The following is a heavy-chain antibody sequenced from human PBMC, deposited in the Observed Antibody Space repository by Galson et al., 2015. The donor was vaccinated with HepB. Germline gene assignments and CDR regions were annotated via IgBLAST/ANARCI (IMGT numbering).Heavy chain of an antibody. CDR2: ISSEGSNK. CDR1: GFTFSSYA. V-gene: IGHV3-30-3*01. D-gene: IGHD1-26*01. CDR3: AASSLSGSYPDF. J-gene: IGHJ4*02. Sequence: SLRLSCAASGFTFSSYAMHWVRQAPGRGLEWVAVISSEGSNKYYADSVKGRFTISRDNSKNTVYLQMKSLRAEDTAVFYCAASSLSGSYPDFWGQGTLVTVSS.